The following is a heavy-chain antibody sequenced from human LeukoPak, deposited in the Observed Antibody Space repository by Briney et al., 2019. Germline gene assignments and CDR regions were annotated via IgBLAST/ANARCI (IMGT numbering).Heavy chain of an antibody. D-gene: IGHD2-2*01. CDR1: GFTFSSYA. V-gene: IGHV3-23*01. CDR3: AKDIVVVPAAIDGYFDY. CDR2: ISGSGGST. J-gene: IGHJ4*02. Sequence: PGGSLRLSCAASGFTFSSYAMSWVRQAPGKGLEWVSAISGSGGSTYYADSVKGRFTISRDNSKNTLYLQMNSLRAEDTAVYYCAKDIVVVPAAIDGYFDYWGQGTLVTVSS.